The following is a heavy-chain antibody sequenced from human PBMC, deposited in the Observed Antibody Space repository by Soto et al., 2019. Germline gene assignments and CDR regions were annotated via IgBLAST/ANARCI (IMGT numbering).Heavy chain of an antibody. Sequence: EVQLVQSGAEVKKPGESLRISCTGSGYSFTSYWISWVRQMPGKGLEWMGRIDPSDSYTNYSPSFQGHVTISADKSISTAYMQWSSLKDSDTAMYYCALHHQQWRYAFDIWGQGTMVTVSS. CDR2: IDPSDSYT. J-gene: IGHJ3*02. D-gene: IGHD6-19*01. CDR3: ALHHQQWRYAFDI. CDR1: GYSFTSYW. V-gene: IGHV5-10-1*01.